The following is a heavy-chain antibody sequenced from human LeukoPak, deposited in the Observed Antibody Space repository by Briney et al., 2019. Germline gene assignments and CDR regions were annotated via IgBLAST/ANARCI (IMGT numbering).Heavy chain of an antibody. J-gene: IGHJ4*02. CDR3: AKVLYPYSSSWSYYFDY. D-gene: IGHD6-13*01. V-gene: IGHV3-23*01. CDR2: ISGSGGST. CDR1: GFTFSSYA. Sequence: GGSLRLSCAASGFTFSSYAMSWVRQAPGKGLEWVSAISGSGGSTYYADPVKGRFTISRDNSKNTLCLQMNSLRAEDTAVYYCAKVLYPYSSSWSYYFDYWGQGTLVTVSS.